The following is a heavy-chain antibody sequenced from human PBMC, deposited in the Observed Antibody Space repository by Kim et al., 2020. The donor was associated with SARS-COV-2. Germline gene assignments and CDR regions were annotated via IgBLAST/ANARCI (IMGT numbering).Heavy chain of an antibody. V-gene: IGHV1-46*01. CDR3: ARDFERGRGFLEWVDYYYYGMDV. Sequence: ASVKVSCKASGYTFTSYYMHWVRQAPGQGLEWMGIINPSGGSTSYAQKFQGRVTMTRDTSTSTVYMELSSLRSEDTAVYYCARDFERGRGFLEWVDYYYYGMDVWGQGTTVTVSS. CDR1: GYTFTSYY. CDR2: INPSGGST. D-gene: IGHD3-3*01. J-gene: IGHJ6*02.